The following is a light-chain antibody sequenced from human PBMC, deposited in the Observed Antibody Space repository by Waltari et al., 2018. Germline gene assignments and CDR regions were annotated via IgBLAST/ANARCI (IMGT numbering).Light chain of an antibody. J-gene: IGKJ1*01. CDR3: MQARQTPWT. Sequence: DIVMTQSPLSLSVTPGEPASISCRSSQSLLHSSGNTFLDCYLQKPGQSPHLLTYLISNRASGVPDRVSGSGSGTDFTLKISRVEAEDVGVYFCMQARQTPWTFGQGTKVEIK. V-gene: IGKV2-28*01. CDR1: QSLLHSSGNTF. CDR2: LIS.